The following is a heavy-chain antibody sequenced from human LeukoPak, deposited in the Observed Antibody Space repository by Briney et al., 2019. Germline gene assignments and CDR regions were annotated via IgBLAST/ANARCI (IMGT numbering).Heavy chain of an antibody. J-gene: IGHJ4*02. CDR3: AKRSLGLPVY. V-gene: IGHV3-30*18. CDR1: GFTFSSYG. Sequence: GRSLRLSCAASGFTFSSYGMHWVRQAPGKGLEWVAVISYDGSNKYYADSVKGRFTISRDNSKNTLYLQMNSLRAEDTAVYYCAKRSLGLPVYWGQGTLVTVSS. D-gene: IGHD3-16*01. CDR2: ISYDGSNK.